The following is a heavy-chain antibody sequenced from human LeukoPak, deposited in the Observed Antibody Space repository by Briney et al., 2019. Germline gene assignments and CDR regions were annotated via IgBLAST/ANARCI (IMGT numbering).Heavy chain of an antibody. Sequence: SETLSLTCTVSGYSISSGYYWGWIRQPPGKGLEWIGTIRHSGTTYYNASLKSQVSISIDTSKNQFSLRLTSVTAADTAVYYCARQTGSGLFILPGGQGTLVTVSS. CDR3: ARQTGSGLFILP. CDR2: IRHSGTT. CDR1: GYSISSGYY. J-gene: IGHJ4*02. D-gene: IGHD3/OR15-3a*01. V-gene: IGHV4-38-2*02.